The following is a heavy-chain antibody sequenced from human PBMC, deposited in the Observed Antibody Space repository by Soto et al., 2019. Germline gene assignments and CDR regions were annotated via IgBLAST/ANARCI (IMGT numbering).Heavy chain of an antibody. CDR1: GGSISSGDYY. CDR3: ARDYYDSSGFSSDAFDI. V-gene: IGHV4-30-4*01. J-gene: IGHJ3*02. D-gene: IGHD3-22*01. CDR2: IYYSGST. Sequence: SEALSLTCTVSGGSISSGDYYWSWIRQPPGKGLEWIGYIYYSGSTYYNPSLKSRVTLSVDTSKNQFSLKLSSVTAADTAVYYCARDYYDSSGFSSDAFDIWGQGTMVT.